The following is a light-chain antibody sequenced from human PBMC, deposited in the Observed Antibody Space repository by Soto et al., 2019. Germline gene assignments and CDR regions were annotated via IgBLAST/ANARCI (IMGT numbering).Light chain of an antibody. CDR3: CSYAGSYTVL. Sequence: QSVLTQPRSVSGSPGQSVTISCTGTSSDVGGYKYVSRYQQHPGKVPNLIIYDVSERPSGVPDRFSGSKSGNTASLSISGLQAEDEADYYCCSYAGSYTVLFGGGTKLTVL. J-gene: IGLJ2*01. CDR1: SSDVGGYKY. V-gene: IGLV2-11*01. CDR2: DVS.